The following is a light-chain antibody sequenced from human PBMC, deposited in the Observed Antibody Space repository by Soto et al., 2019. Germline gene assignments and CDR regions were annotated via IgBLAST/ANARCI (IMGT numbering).Light chain of an antibody. Sequence: EILMTQSPATLSVSPGETVTFSCRASRSVSNRLAWYQHKPGQAPRLLISGASNGATGIPPKFSGSGSGTEFTLTVDSLQSDDIAVYYCQQYVTSPWAFGQGTKVAIE. V-gene: IGKV3-15*01. CDR1: RSVSNR. CDR3: QQYVTSPWA. J-gene: IGKJ1*01. CDR2: GAS.